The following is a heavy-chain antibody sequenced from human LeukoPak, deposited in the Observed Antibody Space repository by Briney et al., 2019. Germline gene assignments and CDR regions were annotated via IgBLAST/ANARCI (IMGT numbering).Heavy chain of an antibody. D-gene: IGHD2/OR15-2a*01. V-gene: IGHV3-23*01. CDR1: GFTFNNYG. J-gene: IGHJ4*02. CDR3: ARNINGPDY. CDR2: LSGSGGGT. Sequence: GGSLRLSCAASGFTFNNYGMTWVRQAPGKGLEWVSSLSGSGGGTYYADSVKGRFTISRDNSKNTLYLQMNTLRAEDTAVYYCARNINGPDYWGQGTLVTVSS.